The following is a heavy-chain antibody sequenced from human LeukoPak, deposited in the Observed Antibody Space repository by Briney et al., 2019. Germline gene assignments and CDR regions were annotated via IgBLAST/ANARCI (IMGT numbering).Heavy chain of an antibody. CDR1: GGSISSSSYY. Sequence: PSETLSLTCTVSGGSISSSSYYWGWIRQPPGKGLEWIGSIYYSGSTYYNPSLKSRVTISVDTSKNQFSLSLSSVTAADTAVYYCASSHPLGSNNDYYTPFDYWGLGTLVTASS. CDR3: ASSHPLGSNNDYYTPFDY. V-gene: IGHV4-39*07. D-gene: IGHD3-3*01. J-gene: IGHJ4*02. CDR2: IYYSGST.